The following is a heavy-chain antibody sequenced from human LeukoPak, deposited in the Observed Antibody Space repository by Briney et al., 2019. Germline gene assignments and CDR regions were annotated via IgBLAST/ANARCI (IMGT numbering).Heavy chain of an antibody. V-gene: IGHV3-11*01. CDR2: ISPSGTVI. J-gene: IGHJ4*02. D-gene: IGHD3-10*01. CDR1: GFTFTDYY. Sequence: GGSLRLSCSVSGFTFTDYYMSWIRQAPGKGLEWVSYISPSGTVIYYGDSVKGRFTISRDNAKKSLHLQMNSLRAEDTAVYYCARDYNCWGQGTLVTVSS. CDR3: ARDYNC.